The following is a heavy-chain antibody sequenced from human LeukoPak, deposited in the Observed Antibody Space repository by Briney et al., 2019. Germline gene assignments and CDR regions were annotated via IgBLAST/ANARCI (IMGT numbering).Heavy chain of an antibody. CDR2: IYTSGST. CDR1: GGSISSGSYY. D-gene: IGHD1-26*01. J-gene: IGHJ3*02. CDR3: ARVISGSYYLPGAFDI. V-gene: IGHV4-61*02. Sequence: PSETLSLTCTVSGGSISSGSYYWSWIRQPAGKGLEWIGRIYTSGSTNYNPSLKSRVTMSVDTSKNQFSLKLSSVTAADTAVYYCARVISGSYYLPGAFDIWGQGTMVTVSS.